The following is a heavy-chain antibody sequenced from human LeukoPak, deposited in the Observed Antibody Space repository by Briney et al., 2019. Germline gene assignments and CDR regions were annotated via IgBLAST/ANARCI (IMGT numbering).Heavy chain of an antibody. V-gene: IGHV3-30*02. J-gene: IGHJ4*02. CDR3: AKDRSIYSGYLRTSLPGDY. CDR1: GFTFSSYG. D-gene: IGHD5-12*01. Sequence: PGGSLRLSCAASGFTFSSYGMHWVRQAPGKGLEWVAFIRYDGSNKYYADSVKGRFTISGDNSKNTLYLQMNSLRAEDTAVYYCAKDRSIYSGYLRTSLPGDYWGQGTLVTVSS. CDR2: IRYDGSNK.